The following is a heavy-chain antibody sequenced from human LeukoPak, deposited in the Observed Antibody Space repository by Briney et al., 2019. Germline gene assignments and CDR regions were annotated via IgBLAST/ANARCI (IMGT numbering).Heavy chain of an antibody. D-gene: IGHD3/OR15-3a*01. Sequence: SETLSLTCTVSGGSISSYYWSWIRQRPGKGLEWIGYIYYSGSTNYNPSLKSRVTISVDTSKNQFSLKLSSVTAADTAVYYCARGSWTSSLNWFDPWGQGTLVTVSS. V-gene: IGHV4-59*01. CDR3: ARGSWTSSLNWFDP. CDR1: GGSISSYY. J-gene: IGHJ5*02. CDR2: IYYSGST.